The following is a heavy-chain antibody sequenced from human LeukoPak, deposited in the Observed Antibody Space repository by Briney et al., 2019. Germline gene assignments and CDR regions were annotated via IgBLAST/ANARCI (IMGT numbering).Heavy chain of an antibody. J-gene: IGHJ4*02. Sequence: SETLSLTCTVSGGSINNYYWSWIRQPPGKGLEWIGYIYYRGSTNYNPSLKSRVTFSVDTSKNQFSLKLNTVTAADTAVYYCARGGDYGDLRYFDYWGQGTLVTVSS. CDR2: IYYRGST. CDR1: GGSINNYY. CDR3: ARGGDYGDLRYFDY. D-gene: IGHD4-17*01. V-gene: IGHV4-59*01.